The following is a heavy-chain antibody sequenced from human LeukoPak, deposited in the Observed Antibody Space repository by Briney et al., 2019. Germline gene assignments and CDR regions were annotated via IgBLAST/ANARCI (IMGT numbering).Heavy chain of an antibody. V-gene: IGHV3-11*01. D-gene: IGHD3-10*01. J-gene: IGHJ4*02. CDR2: IDLSGRST. CDR1: GFTFSDYY. CDR3: VRGHFGLDY. Sequence: GGALRLSCVASGFTFSDYYMSWIRQTPGKGLEWVSYIDLSGRSTYYADSVRGRFTISRDNAKKSLYLQMNTLRAEDTAMYYCVRGHFGLDYWGQGTLVTVSS.